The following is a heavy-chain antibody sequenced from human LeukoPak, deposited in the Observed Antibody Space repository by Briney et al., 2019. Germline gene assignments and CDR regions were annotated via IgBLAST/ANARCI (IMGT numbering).Heavy chain of an antibody. V-gene: IGHV4-4*02. CDR2: IYHSGST. J-gene: IGHJ4*02. Sequence: KPSGTLSLTCVVSGGSISSSDWWSWVRQPPGKGLEWIGEIYHSGSTNYHPSLKSRVTISIDKSKNQFSLKLSSVTAADTAVFYCAGGSGYNYHYWGLGALVTVSS. CDR1: GGSISSSDW. D-gene: IGHD5-18*01. CDR3: AGGSGYNYHY.